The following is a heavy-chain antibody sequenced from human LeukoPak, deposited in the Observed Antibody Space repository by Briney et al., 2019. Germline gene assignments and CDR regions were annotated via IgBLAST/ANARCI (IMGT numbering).Heavy chain of an antibody. CDR2: IKPDGSET. CDR1: GFTFNNYW. CDR3: ARERIVGATDFGY. V-gene: IGHV3-7*01. J-gene: IGHJ4*02. Sequence: GGSLRLSCAASGFTFNNYWMTWVRQAPGKGLEWVANIKPDGSETHYVDSVKGRFTISRDSAKNSLYLEMSSLRADDTAVYYCARERIVGATDFGYWGQGTLVTVSS. D-gene: IGHD1-26*01.